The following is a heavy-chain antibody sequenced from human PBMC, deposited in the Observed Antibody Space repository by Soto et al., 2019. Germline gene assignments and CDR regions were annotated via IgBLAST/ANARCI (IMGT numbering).Heavy chain of an antibody. CDR2: ISYEGSHT. CDR3: AKEVHCGGGSCSWSEGFDY. CDR1: GFIFSGYG. Sequence: QVQLVESGGGVVQPGRSLRLSCAASGFIFSGYGMHWVRQAPGKGLGWVAVISYEGSHTYYADSVKGRFTITRDNSKNTLYLQMNSLRPEDTAVYYCAKEVHCGGGSCSWSEGFDYWGQGTLLTVSS. V-gene: IGHV3-30*18. J-gene: IGHJ4*02. D-gene: IGHD2-15*01.